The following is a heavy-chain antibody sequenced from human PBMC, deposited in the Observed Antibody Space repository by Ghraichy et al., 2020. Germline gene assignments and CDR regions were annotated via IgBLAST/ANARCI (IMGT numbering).Heavy chain of an antibody. CDR3: ARRRFLEWNYYYYGMDV. CDR1: GFTFSSYW. J-gene: IGHJ6*02. V-gene: IGHV3-7*01. Sequence: GGSLRLSCAASGFTFSSYWMSWVRQAPGKGLEWVANIKQDGSEKYYVDSVKGRFTISRDNAKNSLYLQMNSLRAEDTAVYYCARRRFLEWNYYYYGMDVWGQGTTVTVSS. CDR2: IKQDGSEK. D-gene: IGHD3-3*01.